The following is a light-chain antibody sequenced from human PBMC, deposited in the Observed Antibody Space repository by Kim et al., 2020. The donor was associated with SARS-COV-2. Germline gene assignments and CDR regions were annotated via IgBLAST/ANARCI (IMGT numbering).Light chain of an antibody. Sequence: VDTGKTAMISSEGTTLETKNVHWYQLKPGQARNLVIYSDSDRPTGLPERFSGYSSGNTATLTIGGVEAGDEADYYCQVWHSSSVVFGGGTKLTVL. CDR1: TLETKN. CDR2: SDS. V-gene: IGLV3-21*04. J-gene: IGLJ2*01. CDR3: QVWHSSSVV.